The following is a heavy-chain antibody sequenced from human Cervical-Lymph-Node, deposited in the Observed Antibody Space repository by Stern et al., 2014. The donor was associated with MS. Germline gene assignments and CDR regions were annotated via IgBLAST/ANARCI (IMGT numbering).Heavy chain of an antibody. Sequence: EVQLVQSGGGLVQPGRSLRLSCEASGFNFGDYVMHWVRQAPGKGLEWVSAISWSSGNIGYAASVRGRFTISRDNAKNSLYLQMNSLRPEDTALYYCAKETSPSYYYGLDVWGQGTPVTVSS. CDR2: ISWSSGNI. CDR1: GFNFGDYV. J-gene: IGHJ6*02. CDR3: AKETSPSYYYGLDV. V-gene: IGHV3-9*01.